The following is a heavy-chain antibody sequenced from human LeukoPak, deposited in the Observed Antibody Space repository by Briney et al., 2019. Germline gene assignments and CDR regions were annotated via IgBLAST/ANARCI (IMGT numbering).Heavy chain of an antibody. CDR2: IYYSGSS. V-gene: IGHV4-59*01. J-gene: IGHJ3*02. CDR1: GGSISGYH. CDR3: ARGLPTSLPHDAFDI. Sequence: SSETLSLTCNVSGGSISGYHWSWIRQPPGKGLEWLGYIYYSGSSNYNPSLKSRVTISADTSKNQFSLKLSSVTAADTAVYYCARGLPTSLPHDAFDIWGQGTMVTVSS.